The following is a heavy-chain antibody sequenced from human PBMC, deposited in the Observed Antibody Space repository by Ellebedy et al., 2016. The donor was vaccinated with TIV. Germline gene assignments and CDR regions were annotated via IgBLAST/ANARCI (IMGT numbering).Heavy chain of an antibody. Sequence: GESLKISCAASGFTFSSYWMHWVRQVPGKGLVWVSRINSDGSSTSYADSVKGRFTISRDNAKNTLYLQMSSLRAEDSAVYYCARGTWFDPWGQGTLVTVSS. J-gene: IGHJ5*02. CDR3: ARGTWFDP. CDR1: GFTFSSYW. V-gene: IGHV3-74*01. CDR2: INSDGSST.